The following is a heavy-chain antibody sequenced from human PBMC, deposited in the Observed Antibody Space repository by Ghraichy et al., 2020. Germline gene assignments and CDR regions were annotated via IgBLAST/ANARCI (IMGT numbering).Heavy chain of an antibody. CDR2: ISSNSRYI. CDR3: ARERGRVVPTPDY. CDR1: GFTFSTYN. J-gene: IGHJ4*02. Sequence: GGSLRLSCAASGFTFSTYNMNWVRQAPGKGLEWVSSISSNSRYIYYADSVKGRFTISRDNAKNSLYLQMDSLRAEDTAGYYCARERGRVVPTPDYWGQGTLVTVSS. D-gene: IGHD3-3*01. V-gene: IGHV3-21*01.